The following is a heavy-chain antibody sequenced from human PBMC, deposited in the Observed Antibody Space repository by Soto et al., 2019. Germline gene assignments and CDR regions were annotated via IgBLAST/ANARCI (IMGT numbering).Heavy chain of an antibody. Sequence: EVQLVESGGGLVQPGGSLRLSCAASGFTFSSYWMSWVRQAPGKGLEWVANIKQDGSEKYYVDSVKGRFTISRDNAKNSLYLQMNSRRAEDTAVYYCARGSSSSTFLMWYYYMDVWGKGTTVTVSS. CDR2: IKQDGSEK. J-gene: IGHJ6*03. D-gene: IGHD6-6*01. V-gene: IGHV3-7*01. CDR3: ARGSSSSTFLMWYYYMDV. CDR1: GFTFSSYW.